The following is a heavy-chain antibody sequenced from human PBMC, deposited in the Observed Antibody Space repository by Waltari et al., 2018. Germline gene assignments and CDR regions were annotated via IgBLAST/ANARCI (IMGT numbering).Heavy chain of an antibody. Sequence: QVQLQQWGAGLLKPSETLSLTCAVYGGSFSGYYWSWIRQPPGQGLEWIGEINHSGSTHNNPALKGGVTISVDTSKNQFSLKLSSVTAADTAVYYCARPLLGAMSTDDAFDIWGKGTMVTVSS. D-gene: IGHD2-2*01. CDR3: ARPLLGAMSTDDAFDI. CDR1: GGSFSGYY. CDR2: INHSGST. V-gene: IGHV4-34*01. J-gene: IGHJ3*02.